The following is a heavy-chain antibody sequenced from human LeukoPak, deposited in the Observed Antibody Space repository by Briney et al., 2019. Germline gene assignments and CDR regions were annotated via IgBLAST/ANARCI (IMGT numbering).Heavy chain of an antibody. V-gene: IGHV1-2*02. D-gene: IGHD2-8*01. CDR2: INPNSGGT. J-gene: IGHJ4*02. Sequence: ASVKVSCKASGYTFTVYYMHWVRQAPGQGLEWMGWINPNSGGTNYAQKFQGRVTMTRDTSISTAYMEMSRLRSVDTAVYYCARDILYYDDYWGQGTLVTVSS. CDR3: ARDILYYDDY. CDR1: GYTFTVYY.